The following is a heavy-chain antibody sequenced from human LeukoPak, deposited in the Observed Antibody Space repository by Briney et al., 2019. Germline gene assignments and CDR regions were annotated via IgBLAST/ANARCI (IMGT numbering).Heavy chain of an antibody. CDR3: ARDWDYSSSWYYDAFDI. CDR2: IWYDGSNK. J-gene: IGHJ3*02. Sequence: GGSLRLSCAASGFTFGSYGMHWVRQAPGKGLEWVAVIWYDGSNKYYADSVKGRFTISRDNSKNTLYLQMNSLRAEDTAVYYCARDWDYSSSWYYDAFDIWGQGTMVTVSS. V-gene: IGHV3-33*01. CDR1: GFTFGSYG. D-gene: IGHD6-13*01.